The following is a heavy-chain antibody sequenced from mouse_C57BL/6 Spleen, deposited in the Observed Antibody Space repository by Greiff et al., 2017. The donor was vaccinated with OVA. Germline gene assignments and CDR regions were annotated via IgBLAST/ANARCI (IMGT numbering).Heavy chain of an antibody. D-gene: IGHD2-12*01. Sequence: QVQLQQPGAELVKPGASVKLSCKASGYTFTSYWMQWVKQRPGQGLEWIGEIDPSDSYTNYNQKFKGKATLTVDTSSSTAYMQLSSLTSEDSAVYYCARGGDLRRDFAYWGQGTLVTVSA. CDR3: ARGGDLRRDFAY. CDR1: GYTFTSYW. J-gene: IGHJ3*01. V-gene: IGHV1-50*01. CDR2: IDPSDSYT.